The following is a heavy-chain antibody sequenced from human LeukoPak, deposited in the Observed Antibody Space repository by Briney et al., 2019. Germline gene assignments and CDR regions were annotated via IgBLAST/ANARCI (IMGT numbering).Heavy chain of an antibody. CDR3: ARGSSYGSGMYNWFDP. D-gene: IGHD3-10*01. J-gene: IGHJ5*02. V-gene: IGHV1-2*02. CDR2: INPNSGGT. Sequence: GASVKVSCKASGYTFTGYYMHWVRQAPGQGLEWMGWINPNSGGTNYAQKFQGRVTMTRDTSISTAYMELSRLRSDDTAVYYCARGSSYGSGMYNWFDPWGQGTLVTVSS. CDR1: GYTFTGYY.